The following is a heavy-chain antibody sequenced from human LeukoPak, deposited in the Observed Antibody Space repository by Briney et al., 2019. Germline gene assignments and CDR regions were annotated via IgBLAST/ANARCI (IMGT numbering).Heavy chain of an antibody. Sequence: SETLSLTCTVSGGSISSHYWSWIRQSPGKGLEWIGYIYYSGSTNYNPSLKSRVTISVDTSKNQFSLKLSSVTAADTAVYYCARGEMATMLRPDYYFDYWGQGTLVTVSS. CDR3: ARGEMATMLRPDYYFDY. V-gene: IGHV4-59*11. J-gene: IGHJ4*02. D-gene: IGHD5-24*01. CDR1: GGSISSHY. CDR2: IYYSGST.